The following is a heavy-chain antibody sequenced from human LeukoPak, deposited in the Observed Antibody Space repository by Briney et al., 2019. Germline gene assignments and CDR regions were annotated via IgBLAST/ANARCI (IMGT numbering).Heavy chain of an antibody. CDR1: GGTFSSYA. V-gene: IGHV1-2*02. CDR3: ARRRRITTFDY. CDR2: INPNSGGT. D-gene: IGHD3-16*01. J-gene: IGHJ4*02. Sequence: ASVKVSCKASGGTFSSYAISWVRQAPGQGLEWMGWINPNSGGTNYAQKFQGRVTMTRDTSISTAYMELSRLRSDDTAVYYCARRRRITTFDYWGQGTLVTVSS.